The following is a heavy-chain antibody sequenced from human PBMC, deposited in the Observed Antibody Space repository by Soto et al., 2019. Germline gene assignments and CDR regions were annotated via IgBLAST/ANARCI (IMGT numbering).Heavy chain of an antibody. CDR3: AKPLTIFGVVTDHFDY. CDR1: GFTFSSYG. V-gene: IGHV3-30*18. J-gene: IGHJ4*02. D-gene: IGHD3-3*01. CDR2: ISYDGSNK. Sequence: PGGSLRLSCAASGFTFSSYGMHWVRQAPGKGLEWVAVISYDGSNKYYADSVKGRFTISRDNSKNTLYLQMNSLRAEDTAVYYCAKPLTIFGVVTDHFDYWGQGTLVTVSS.